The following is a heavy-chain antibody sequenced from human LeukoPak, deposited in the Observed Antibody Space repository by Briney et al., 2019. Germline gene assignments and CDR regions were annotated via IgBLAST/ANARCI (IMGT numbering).Heavy chain of an antibody. J-gene: IGHJ4*02. CDR3: ARESVVIPAASDY. CDR1: GDSNSFYY. Sequence: KPSETLSLTCSVSGDSNSFYYWSWIRQPPGKGLEWIGYIYYSGSTYYNPSLKSRLTISVDTSKNQFSLKLSSVTSADTAVYYCARESVVIPAASDYWGQGTLVTVSS. CDR2: IYYSGST. D-gene: IGHD2-2*01. V-gene: IGHV4-59*12.